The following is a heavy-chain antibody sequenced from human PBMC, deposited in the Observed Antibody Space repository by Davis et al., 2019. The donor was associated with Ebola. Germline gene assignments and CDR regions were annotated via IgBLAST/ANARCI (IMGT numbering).Heavy chain of an antibody. CDR1: GYTLVSYY. CDR3: ARGPTTVTTRNWFDP. J-gene: IGHJ5*02. V-gene: IGHV1-46*01. D-gene: IGHD4-17*01. CDR2: INPSGGTT. Sequence: ASVKVSCKASGYTLVSYYAHWVRQAPGQGLEWMGIINPSGGTTTYAQKFQGRVTMTRDTSTNTLYMELSSLTSGDTAVYYCARGPTTVTTRNWFDPWGQGTLVTVSS.